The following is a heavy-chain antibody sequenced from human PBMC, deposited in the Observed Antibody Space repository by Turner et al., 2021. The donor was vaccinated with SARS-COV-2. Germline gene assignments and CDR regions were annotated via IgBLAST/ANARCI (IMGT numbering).Heavy chain of an antibody. Sequence: EVQLLESGGGLVQPGGSLILSCSASGFTFSNYAMTWVRQAPGKGLEWVSAISVSGGSSYYADSVRGRFIISRDNSKNTLHLEMNSLRAEDTAAYYCARDLYNWNSGYFDYWGQGTLVTVSS. V-gene: IGHV3-23*01. CDR1: GFTFSNYA. J-gene: IGHJ4*02. D-gene: IGHD1-1*01. CDR3: ARDLYNWNSGYFDY. CDR2: ISVSGGSS.